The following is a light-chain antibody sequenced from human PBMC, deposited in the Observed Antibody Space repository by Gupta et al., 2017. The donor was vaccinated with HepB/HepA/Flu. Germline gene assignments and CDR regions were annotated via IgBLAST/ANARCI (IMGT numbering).Light chain of an antibody. CDR3: QQSYSSSIT. Sequence: DIQMTQSPSSLPAVVGDRVTINCRASQNISSYLNWYQQKPGKAPKLLIYAASSLQSGVPSRFSGSGSGTDFTLTISSLQPEDFATYYCQQSYSSSITFGQGTRLEIK. J-gene: IGKJ5*01. V-gene: IGKV1-39*01. CDR1: QNISSY. CDR2: AAS.